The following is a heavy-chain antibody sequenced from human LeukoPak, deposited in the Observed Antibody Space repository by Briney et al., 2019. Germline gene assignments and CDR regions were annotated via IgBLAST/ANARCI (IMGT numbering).Heavy chain of an antibody. CDR2: IWYDGSNK. J-gene: IGHJ6*02. Sequence: PGGSLRLSCAASGFTFSSYGMHWVRQAPGKGLEWVAVIWYDGSNKYYADSVKGRFTISRDNSKNTLYLQMNSLRAEDTAVYYCAREGGNGKIFGVVITYYYYGMDVWGQGTTVTVSS. CDR3: AREGGNGKIFGVVITYYYYGMDV. V-gene: IGHV3-33*01. CDR1: GFTFSSYG. D-gene: IGHD3-3*01.